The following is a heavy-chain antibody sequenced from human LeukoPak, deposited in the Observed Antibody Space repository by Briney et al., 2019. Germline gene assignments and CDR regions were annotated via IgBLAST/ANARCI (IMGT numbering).Heavy chain of an antibody. D-gene: IGHD6-19*01. V-gene: IGHV4-39*07. CDR1: GGSISSSSYF. J-gene: IGHJ2*01. Sequence: PSETLSLTCTVSGGSISSSSYFWGWIRQPPGKGLEWIGSMYYSGSTYYNPSLKSRVTMSVDTSKNQFSLKLSSVTAADTAVYYCARDIASPYSSGWYLYFDLWGRGTLVTVSS. CDR3: ARDIASPYSSGWYLYFDL. CDR2: MYYSGST.